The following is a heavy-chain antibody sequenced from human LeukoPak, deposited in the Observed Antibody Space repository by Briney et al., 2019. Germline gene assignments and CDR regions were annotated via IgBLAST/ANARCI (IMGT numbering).Heavy chain of an antibody. Sequence: GESLRISCKASGYSFSSDWIAWVRQMPGKGLQWRGIIFPLDSETTYSPSFQGQVTISADKSISTAYLQWSSLKASDTAMYYCTRGCSGGSCSRDAMDVWGQGTMVSVSS. J-gene: IGHJ6*02. CDR3: TRGCSGGSCSRDAMDV. V-gene: IGHV5-51*01. CDR1: GYSFSSDW. CDR2: IFPLDSET. D-gene: IGHD2-15*01.